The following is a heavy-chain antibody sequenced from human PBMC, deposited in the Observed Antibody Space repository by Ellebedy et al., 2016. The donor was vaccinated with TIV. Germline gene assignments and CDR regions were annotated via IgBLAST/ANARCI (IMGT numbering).Heavy chain of an antibody. CDR2: INPNSGGT. D-gene: IGHD2-21*02. Sequence: ASVKVSCKASGYTFTGYYMHWVRQAPGQGLEWMGWINPNSGGTNYAQKFQGRVTLTRDTSISTAYMELSSLRCEDTAVYYCARAPPLFGDLGYYYYGMDVWGQGTTVTVSS. V-gene: IGHV1-2*02. CDR1: GYTFTGYY. J-gene: IGHJ6*02. CDR3: ARAPPLFGDLGYYYYGMDV.